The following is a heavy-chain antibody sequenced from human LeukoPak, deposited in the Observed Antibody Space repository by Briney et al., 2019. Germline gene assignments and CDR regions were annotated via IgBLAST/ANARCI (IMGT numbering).Heavy chain of an antibody. CDR1: EFTFDNYA. CDR2: ISGSGYYS. V-gene: IGHV3-23*01. Sequence: SGGSLRLSCGASEFTFDNYAMSWVRQAPGKGLEWVSVISGSGYYSYYADSVKGRFTISRYNSKNTLYLQMNSLRAEDTAVYYCARLSSWYDLSDYWGQGTLVTVSS. CDR3: ARLSSWYDLSDY. J-gene: IGHJ4*02. D-gene: IGHD6-13*01.